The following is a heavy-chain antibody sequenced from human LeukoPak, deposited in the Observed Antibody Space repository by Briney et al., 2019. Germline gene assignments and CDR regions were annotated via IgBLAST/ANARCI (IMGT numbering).Heavy chain of an antibody. CDR2: ISAYNGST. J-gene: IGHJ6*02. CDR3: ARDLAVGSSYYYYGMDV. Sequence: ASVKVSCKASGYTFTSYGISWVRQAPGQGLEWMGWISAYNGSTNYAQKLQGRVTMTTDTSTSTAYMELRSLGSDDTAVYYCARDLAVGSSYYYYGMDVWGQGTTVTVSS. CDR1: GYTFTSYG. D-gene: IGHD4-23*01. V-gene: IGHV1-18*01.